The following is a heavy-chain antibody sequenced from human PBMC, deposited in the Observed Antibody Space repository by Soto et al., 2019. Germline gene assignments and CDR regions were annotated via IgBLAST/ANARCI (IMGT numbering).Heavy chain of an antibody. Sequence: GGSLRLSCAASGFTFSSYWMSWVRQAPGKGLEWVSSIKQDGSEKYYVDSVKGRVTIARDNAKNSRYLHMNSLRAEDPAVYYCARDTGQSSPSGWLFDYWGQGTLVTVSS. CDR1: GFTFSSYW. CDR2: IKQDGSEK. V-gene: IGHV3-7*01. CDR3: ARDTGQSSPSGWLFDY. D-gene: IGHD6-6*01. J-gene: IGHJ4*02.